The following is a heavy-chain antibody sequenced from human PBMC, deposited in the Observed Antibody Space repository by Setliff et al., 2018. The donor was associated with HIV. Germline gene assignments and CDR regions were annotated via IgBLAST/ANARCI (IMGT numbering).Heavy chain of an antibody. Sequence: PSETLSLTCTVSGGSISRSSYYWGWIRQPPGKGLEWIGSIYYSGSTYYNPSLKSRVTISVDTSKNQFSLKLNSATAADTAVYYCARDRLGRGGSGYSDWGQGTLVTVSS. CDR2: IYYSGST. CDR3: ARDRLGRGGSGYSD. CDR1: GGSISRSSYY. D-gene: IGHD3-22*01. J-gene: IGHJ4*02. V-gene: IGHV4-39*07.